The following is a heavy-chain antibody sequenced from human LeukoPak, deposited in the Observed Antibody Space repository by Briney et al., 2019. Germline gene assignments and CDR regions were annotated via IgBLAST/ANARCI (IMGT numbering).Heavy chain of an antibody. Sequence: GGSLRLSCAASGFTFSSYEMNWVRQAPGKGLEWVSYISSSGSTIYYADSVKGRFTISRDNAKNSLYLQMNSLRAEDTAVYYCARTYDSSDYWGQGTLVTVSS. CDR1: GFTFSSYE. J-gene: IGHJ4*02. D-gene: IGHD3-22*01. CDR3: ARTYDSSDY. V-gene: IGHV3-48*03. CDR2: ISSSGSTI.